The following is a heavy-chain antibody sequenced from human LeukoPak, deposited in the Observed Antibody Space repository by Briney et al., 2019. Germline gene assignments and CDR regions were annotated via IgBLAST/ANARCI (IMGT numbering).Heavy chain of an antibody. CDR1: GFTFGSYA. V-gene: IGHV3-23*01. CDR2: ISGSGGST. CDR3: AKAYLHYDILTGSDY. J-gene: IGHJ4*02. D-gene: IGHD3-9*01. Sequence: GGSLRLSCAASGFTFGSYAMSWVRQAPGKGLEWVSAISGSGGSTYYADSVKGRFTISRDNSKNTLYLQMNSLRAEDTAVYYCAKAYLHYDILTGSDYWGQGTLVTVSS.